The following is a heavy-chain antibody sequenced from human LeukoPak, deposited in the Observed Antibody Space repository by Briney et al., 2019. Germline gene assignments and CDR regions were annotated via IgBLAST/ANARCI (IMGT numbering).Heavy chain of an antibody. Sequence: ASVKVSCKASGYTFTSYAMHWVRQAPGQRLEWMGWINAGNGNTKYSQKFQGRVTITRDTSASTAYMELSSLRPEDTAVYYCARDPPYGSLFDYWGQGTLVTVSS. J-gene: IGHJ4*02. D-gene: IGHD4-17*01. CDR3: ARDPPYGSLFDY. V-gene: IGHV1-3*01. CDR1: GYTFTSYA. CDR2: INAGNGNT.